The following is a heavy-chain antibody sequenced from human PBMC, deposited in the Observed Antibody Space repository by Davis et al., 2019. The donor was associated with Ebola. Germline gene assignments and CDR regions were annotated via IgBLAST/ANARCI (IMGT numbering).Heavy chain of an antibody. V-gene: IGHV3-30-3*01. CDR2: ISYDGSNK. D-gene: IGHD2-15*01. CDR3: ARDVSPGRPLDY. J-gene: IGHJ4*02. Sequence: GESPKISCAASGFTFSSYAMHWVRQAPGTGLEWVAVISYDGSNKYYADSVKGRFTISRDNSKNTLYLQMNRLGAEDTAVYYCARDVSPGRPLDYWGQGTLVTVSS. CDR1: GFTFSSYA.